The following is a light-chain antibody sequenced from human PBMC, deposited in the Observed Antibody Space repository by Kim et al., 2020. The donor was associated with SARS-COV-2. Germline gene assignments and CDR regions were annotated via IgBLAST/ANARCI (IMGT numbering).Light chain of an antibody. CDR1: QGISNY. Sequence: ASGGDRVTNTCRASQGISNYVAWYQQKPGKVRKLLLYAASTLQAGVPSRFSGSGAGTDFSLTISSLQAEDVATYYCQKYNSAPWTFGQGTKVDIK. CDR2: AAS. V-gene: IGKV1-27*01. CDR3: QKYNSAPWT. J-gene: IGKJ1*01.